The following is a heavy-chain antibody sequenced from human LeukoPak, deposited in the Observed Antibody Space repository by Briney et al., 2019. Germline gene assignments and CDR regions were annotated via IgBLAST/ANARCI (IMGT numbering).Heavy chain of an antibody. CDR2: IYTSGST. J-gene: IGHJ4*02. V-gene: IGHV4-4*07. Sequence: ASETLSLTCTVSGGSISSYYWSWIRQPAGKGLEWIGRIYTSGSTNYNPSLKSRVTMSVDTSKIQFSLKLSSVTAADTAVYYCARDAPVYCSGGSCYNYYFDYWGQGTLVTVSS. CDR1: GGSISSYY. D-gene: IGHD2-15*01. CDR3: ARDAPVYCSGGSCYNYYFDY.